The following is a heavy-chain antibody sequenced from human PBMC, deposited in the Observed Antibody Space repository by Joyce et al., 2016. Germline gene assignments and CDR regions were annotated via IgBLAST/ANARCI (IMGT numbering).Heavy chain of an antibody. V-gene: IGHV1-69*01. CDR2: LIPIFGTT. CDR3: ARGFSSGDVWSGSYSIPPNDAFDS. D-gene: IGHD3-3*01. J-gene: IGHJ3*02. CDR1: GASFSTYA. Sequence: QVLLVQSGAEVRKPGSSVKVSCKASGASFSTYAIHWVRQAPGQGLEWQGRLIPIFGTTNYAQRFQDRGTITADASTSTVYMELSSLTSEDTALFFCARGFSSGDVWSGSYSIPPNDAFDSWGQGTVVTVSS.